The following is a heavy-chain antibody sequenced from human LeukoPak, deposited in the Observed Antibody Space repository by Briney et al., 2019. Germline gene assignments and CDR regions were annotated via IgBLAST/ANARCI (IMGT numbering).Heavy chain of an antibody. J-gene: IGHJ5*02. CDR2: MNPNCGNT. CDR3: ARGVPYGSGSYYAYWFDP. D-gene: IGHD3-10*01. V-gene: IGHV1-8*01. Sequence: GASVKVSCKASGYTFTSYDINWVRQATGQGLEWMGWMNPNCGNTGYAQKFQGRVTMTRNTSISTAYMELSSLRSEDTAVYYCARGVPYGSGSYYAYWFDPWGQGTLVTVSS. CDR1: GYTFTSYD.